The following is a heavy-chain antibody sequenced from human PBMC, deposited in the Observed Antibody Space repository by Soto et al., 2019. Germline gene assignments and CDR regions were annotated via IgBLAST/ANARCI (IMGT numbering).Heavy chain of an antibody. CDR1: GFTFSSYA. CDR2: ISWNSGSI. D-gene: IGHD3-9*01. CDR3: AKAGYFDWLLTPPYFDY. J-gene: IGHJ4*02. Sequence: GGSLRLSCAASGFTFSSYAMHWVRQAPGKGLEWVSGISWNSGSIGYADSVKGRFTISRDNAKDSLYLQMNSLRAEDTALYYCAKAGYFDWLLTPPYFDYWGQGTLVTVSS. V-gene: IGHV3-9*01.